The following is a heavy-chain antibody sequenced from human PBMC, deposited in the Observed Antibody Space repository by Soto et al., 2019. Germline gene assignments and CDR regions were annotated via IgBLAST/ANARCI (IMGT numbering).Heavy chain of an antibody. V-gene: IGHV1-69*01. CDR2: TIPVFGSG. CDR1: GGTFTSYG. J-gene: IGHJ3*01. D-gene: IGHD2-2*01. Sequence: VRLVQSGAEVKKPGSSVKVSCQAPGGTFTSYGISWVRQAPGQGLEWMGETIPVFGSGNCAQKFQGRVTITAVGSSTTSYMELSSLRTEDTAVYYCASDLAPAAKAGEALDLWGQGTMVTVSS. CDR3: ASDLAPAAKAGEALDL.